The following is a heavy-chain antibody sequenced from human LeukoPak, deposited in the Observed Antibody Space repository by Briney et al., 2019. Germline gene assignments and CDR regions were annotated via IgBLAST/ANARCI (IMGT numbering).Heavy chain of an antibody. D-gene: IGHD3-10*01. J-gene: IGHJ4*02. CDR2: INPNSGAT. CDR1: GYAFTGYY. CDR3: AREPPRGRGSYYFDY. Sequence: GASVKVSCKTSGYAFTGYYMHWVRQAPGHGLEWMGWINPNSGATNYAQKFQGRVTVTRDTYINTAYMELSRLRSDDTAVYYCAREPPRGRGSYYFDYWGQGTLVTVSS. V-gene: IGHV1-2*02.